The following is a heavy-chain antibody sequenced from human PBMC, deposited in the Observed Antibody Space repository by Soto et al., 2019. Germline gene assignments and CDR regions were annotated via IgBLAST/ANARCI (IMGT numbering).Heavy chain of an antibody. CDR1: GGSFKSGSYY. D-gene: IGHD1-7*01. Sequence: SETLSLTCTVSGGSFKSGSYYWSWIRQPAGKGLEWIGRIYTSGSTNYNPSLKSRVTMSVDTSKNQFSLKLSSVTAADTAVYYCARGSPRGDLNWNSLLDPWGQGTLVTVSS. V-gene: IGHV4-61*02. CDR2: IYTSGST. CDR3: ARGSPRGDLNWNSLLDP. J-gene: IGHJ5*02.